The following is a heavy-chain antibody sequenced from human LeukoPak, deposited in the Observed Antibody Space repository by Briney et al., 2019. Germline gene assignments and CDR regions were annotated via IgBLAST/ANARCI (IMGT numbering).Heavy chain of an antibody. Sequence: PSETLSLTCTVSGGSISSNSYYWGWIRQPPGKGLEWIGNIYYSERTYYNPSLTSRVTMSVDTSKNQFSLKVSSVTAADTAVYYCGRKNIKFSSSWFLDFWGQGTLVTVSS. V-gene: IGHV4-39*01. CDR3: GRKNIKFSSSWFLDF. D-gene: IGHD6-13*01. CDR2: IYYSERT. CDR1: GGSISSNSYY. J-gene: IGHJ4*02.